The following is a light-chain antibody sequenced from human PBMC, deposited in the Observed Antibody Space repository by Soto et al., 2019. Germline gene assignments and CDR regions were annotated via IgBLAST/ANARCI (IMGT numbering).Light chain of an antibody. CDR3: TSYTSIIAVV. Sequence: QSFLTQPASVSGSPGQSITISCTGTSNDIGAYNYVSWYQQHPGKAPKLLIYDVTNRPSGVSDRFSGSKSGRTASLTISGLQPEDEADYYCTSYTSIIAVVFGGGTKVTVL. J-gene: IGLJ2*01. CDR2: DVT. CDR1: SNDIGAYNY. V-gene: IGLV2-14*03.